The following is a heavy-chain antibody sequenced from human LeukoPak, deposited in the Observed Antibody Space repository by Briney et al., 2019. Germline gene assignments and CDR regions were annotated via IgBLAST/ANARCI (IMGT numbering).Heavy chain of an antibody. V-gene: IGHV4-34*01. CDR3: ARTSKSPYDYVWGSDQLPYLFDY. D-gene: IGHD3-16*02. Sequence: PSKTLSLTCAIYGGSFSDNYWSWIRQPPGKGLEWIGEINQSGTTNYNPSLKSPVTISVDTSTNQFSLKLSSVTAADTAVYYCARTSKSPYDYVWGSDQLPYLFDYWGQGTLVTVSS. J-gene: IGHJ4*02. CDR2: INQSGTT. CDR1: GGSFSDNY.